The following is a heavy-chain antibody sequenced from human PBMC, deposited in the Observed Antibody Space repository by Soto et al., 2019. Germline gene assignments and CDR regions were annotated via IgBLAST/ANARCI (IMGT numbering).Heavy chain of an antibody. CDR3: ARDLWVEPELYYYGMDV. Sequence: PSETLSLICTVSGDSISSADYYWSWIRQTPGKGLEWIGHIFYSGTTYYNPSLKSRLTISVDTSKNHFSLRLTSVTAADTAVYYCARDLWVEPELYYYGMDVWGQGTTVTVSS. CDR2: IFYSGTT. CDR1: GDSISSADYY. V-gene: IGHV4-30-4*01. D-gene: IGHD1-1*01. J-gene: IGHJ6*02.